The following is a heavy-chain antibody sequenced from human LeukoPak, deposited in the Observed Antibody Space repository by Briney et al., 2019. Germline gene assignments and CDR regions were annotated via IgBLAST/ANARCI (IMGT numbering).Heavy chain of an antibody. J-gene: IGHJ4*02. Sequence: GGSLRLSCAASGFTFSSYSMNWVRQAPGKGLEWVSSISSRSTYIYHADSVKGRFTISRDNSKNTLYLQMNSLRAEDTAVYYCAKNLVEQWLDKFDYWGQGTLVTVSS. D-gene: IGHD6-19*01. CDR2: ISSRSTYI. CDR1: GFTFSSYS. CDR3: AKNLVEQWLDKFDY. V-gene: IGHV3-21*04.